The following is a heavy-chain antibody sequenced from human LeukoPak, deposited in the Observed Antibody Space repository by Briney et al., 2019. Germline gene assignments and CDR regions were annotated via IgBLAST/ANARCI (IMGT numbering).Heavy chain of an antibody. D-gene: IGHD2-15*01. Sequence: GGSLRLSCAASGFTFSSYAMSWVRQAPGKGLEWVSAISGSGGSTYYADSVKGRFTISRDNSKNTLYLQMNSLRAEDTAVYYFAKALGYCSGGSCRPLFDYWGQGTLVTVSS. CDR2: ISGSGGST. V-gene: IGHV3-23*01. CDR1: GFTFSSYA. CDR3: AKALGYCSGGSCRPLFDY. J-gene: IGHJ4*02.